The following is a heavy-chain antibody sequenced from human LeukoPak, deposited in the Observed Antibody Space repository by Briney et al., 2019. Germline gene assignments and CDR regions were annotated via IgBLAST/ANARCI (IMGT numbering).Heavy chain of an antibody. CDR2: IYTSGST. CDR1: GGSISSYY. V-gene: IGHV4-4*07. CDR3: ARTQEAGYSSGYYYYYMDV. Sequence: SETLSLTCTVSGGSISSYYWSWIRQPAGKGLEWIGRIYTSGSTNYNPSLKSRVTMSVDTSKNQFSLKLSSVTAADTAVYYCARTQEAGYSSGYYYYYMDVWGKGTTVTISS. J-gene: IGHJ6*03. D-gene: IGHD6-19*01.